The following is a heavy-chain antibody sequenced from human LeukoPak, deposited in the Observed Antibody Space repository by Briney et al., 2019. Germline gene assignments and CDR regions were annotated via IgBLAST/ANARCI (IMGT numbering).Heavy chain of an antibody. CDR2: ISAYNGNT. CDR3: ARDHVRYDIFTGYYPPDY. D-gene: IGHD3-9*01. Sequence: ASVKVSCKASGYTFTSYGISWVRQAPGQGLEWMGWISAYNGNTNYAQKLQGRVTMTTDTSTSTAYMELRSLRSDDTAVYYCARDHVRYDIFTGYYPPDYWGQGTLVTVSS. V-gene: IGHV1-18*01. J-gene: IGHJ4*02. CDR1: GYTFTSYG.